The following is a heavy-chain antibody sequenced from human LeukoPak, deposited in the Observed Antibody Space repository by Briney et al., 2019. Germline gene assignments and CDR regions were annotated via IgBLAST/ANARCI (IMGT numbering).Heavy chain of an antibody. D-gene: IGHD4-11*01. CDR2: IYYGGST. J-gene: IGHJ4*02. CDR1: GGSITNYY. Sequence: SETLSLTCTVSGGSITNYYWSWIRQPPGEGLEWIGYIYYGGSTNYNPSLKSRVTISVDTSKNQFSLKLSSVTAADTAVYYCVRGPTRYYFDYWGQGTLVTVSS. V-gene: IGHV4-59*01. CDR3: VRGPTRYYFDY.